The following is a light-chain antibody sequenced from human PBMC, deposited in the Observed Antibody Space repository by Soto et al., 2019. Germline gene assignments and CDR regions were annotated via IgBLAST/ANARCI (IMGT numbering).Light chain of an antibody. CDR1: QSISSW. V-gene: IGKV1-5*01. J-gene: IGKJ1*01. CDR2: DAS. Sequence: DIQMTQSPSTLSASVGDRVTITCRASQSISSWLAWYQQKLGKAPKLLIYDASSLESGVPSRVSGSGSGTEFTLTISSLQPDDFATYYCQQYNSYWTFGQGTKVDIK. CDR3: QQYNSYWT.